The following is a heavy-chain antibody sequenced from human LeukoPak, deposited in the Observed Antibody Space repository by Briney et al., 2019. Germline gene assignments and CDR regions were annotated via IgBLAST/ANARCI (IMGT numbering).Heavy chain of an antibody. J-gene: IGHJ3*02. Sequence: PSQTLSLTCTVAGGSISRGDYYWSWIRQPPGKGLEWIGYIYYSGSTYYNPSLKSRVTISVDTSKNQFSLKLSSVTAADTAVYYCARAPRITMVRGVDDAFDIWGQGTMVTVSS. CDR1: GGSISRGDYY. V-gene: IGHV4-30-4*01. D-gene: IGHD3-10*01. CDR3: ARAPRITMVRGVDDAFDI. CDR2: IYYSGST.